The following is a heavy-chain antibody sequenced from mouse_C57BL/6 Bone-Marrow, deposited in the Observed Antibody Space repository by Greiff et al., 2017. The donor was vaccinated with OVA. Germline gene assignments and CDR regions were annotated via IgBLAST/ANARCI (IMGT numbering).Heavy chain of an antibody. CDR2: ISNLAYSI. V-gene: IGHV5-15*01. J-gene: IGHJ3*01. CDR1: GFTFSDYG. CDR3: ARHLSPGGFAY. Sequence: EVKLMESGGGLVQPGGSLKLSCAASGFTFSDYGMAWVRQAPRKGPEWVAFISNLAYSIYYADTVTGRFTISRENAKNTLYLEMSSLRSEDTAMYYCARHLSPGGFAYWGQGTLVTVSA. D-gene: IGHD6-1*01.